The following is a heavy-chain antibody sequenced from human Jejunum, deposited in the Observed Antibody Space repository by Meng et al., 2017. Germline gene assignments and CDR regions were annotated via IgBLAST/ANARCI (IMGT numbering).Heavy chain of an antibody. J-gene: IGHJ4*02. V-gene: IGHV4-4*02. CDR1: GGSITSGHW. CDR2: ISNRGNT. Sequence: QVQLERPGPGLVRPSGTLGLTCAVSGGSITSGHWWTWVRQSPGKGLVWIGEISNRGNTNYNPSLKSRVAISLDRSKNEFSLTVDSVTAADAAMYYCARDPRTNWASRHIDYWGQGTLVTVSS. D-gene: IGHD7-27*01. CDR3: ARDPRTNWASRHIDY.